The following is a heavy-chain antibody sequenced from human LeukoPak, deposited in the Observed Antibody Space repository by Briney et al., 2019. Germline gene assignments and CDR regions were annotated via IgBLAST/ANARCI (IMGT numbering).Heavy chain of an antibody. CDR2: INHSGST. Sequence: SETLSLTCAVYGGSFSGYHWSWIRQPPGKGLEWIGQINHSGSTNYNPSLKSRVTILVDTSKSQFSLKVRYVTAADTAVYYCARGLNDSWTGENYWGQGTLVTVSS. J-gene: IGHJ4*02. CDR3: ARGLNDSWTGENY. D-gene: IGHD3-3*01. CDR1: GGSFSGYH. V-gene: IGHV4-34*01.